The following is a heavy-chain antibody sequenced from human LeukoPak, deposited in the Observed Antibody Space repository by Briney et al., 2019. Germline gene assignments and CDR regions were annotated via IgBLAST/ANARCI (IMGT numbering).Heavy chain of an antibody. V-gene: IGHV3-23*01. CDR2: ISGSGGST. J-gene: IGHJ6*02. CDR3: AKAHCSGGSCYPYYYYGMDV. CDR1: GFTFSSYA. D-gene: IGHD2-15*01. Sequence: GGSLRLSCAASGFTFSSYAMSWVRQAPGKGLEWVSAISGSGGSTYYADSVKGRFTISRDSSKNTLYLQMNSLRAEDTAVYYCAKAHCSGGSCYPYYYYGMDVWGQGTTVTVSS.